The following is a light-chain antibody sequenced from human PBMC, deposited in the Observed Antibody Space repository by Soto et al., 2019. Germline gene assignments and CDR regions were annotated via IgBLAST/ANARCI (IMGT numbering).Light chain of an antibody. CDR3: SSYTSSSTRV. CDR1: SSDVGGYNY. V-gene: IGLV2-14*01. J-gene: IGLJ1*01. CDR2: EVS. Sequence: QSALTQPASVSGSPGQSITISCTGTSSDVGGYNYVSWYQQHPGKAPKLMIYEVSNRPSGVSNRFSGSKSDNTASLTISGLQAEDEDDYYCSSYTSSSTRVFGTGTKLTVL.